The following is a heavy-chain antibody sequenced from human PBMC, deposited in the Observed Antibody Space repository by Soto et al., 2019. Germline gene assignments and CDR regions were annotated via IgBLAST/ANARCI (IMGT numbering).Heavy chain of an antibody. D-gene: IGHD3-22*01. V-gene: IGHV1-2*04. Sequence: GLEWMGWINPNSGGTNYAQKFQGWVTMTRDTSISTAYMELSRLRSDDTAVYYCARGAYYYDSSGYAFDIWGQGTRVTVSS. CDR3: ARGAYYYDSSGYAFDI. J-gene: IGHJ3*02. CDR2: INPNSGGT.